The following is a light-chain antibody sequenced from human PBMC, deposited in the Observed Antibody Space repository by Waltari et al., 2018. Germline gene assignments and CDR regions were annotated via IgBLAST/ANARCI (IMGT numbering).Light chain of an antibody. CDR1: SSDVGGYNY. J-gene: IGLJ2*01. Sequence: QSALTQPASVSGSPGQSITISCTGTSSDVGGYNYVSWYQHHPGKAPRLMIYDGSNRPSGVSNRFSGAKSGNTASLTISGLQAEDEAEYYCSSYTSSRTVVFGGGTQVTVL. CDR2: DGS. V-gene: IGLV2-14*03. CDR3: SSYTSSRTVV.